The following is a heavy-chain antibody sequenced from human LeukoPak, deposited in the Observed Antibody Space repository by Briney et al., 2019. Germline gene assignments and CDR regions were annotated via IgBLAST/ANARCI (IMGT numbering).Heavy chain of an antibody. D-gene: IGHD6-19*01. Sequence: SETLSLTCAVSGCSINSHYWGWIRQPPGKGLQWIGDIYYTGKNNYNPSLKSRVTISLDTSKDHLSPNLTSVLAADTAIYYCVRRDTGWNYFDYWGQGILVTVSS. CDR2: IYYTGKN. J-gene: IGHJ4*02. V-gene: IGHV4-59*08. CDR3: VRRDTGWNYFDY. CDR1: GCSINSHY.